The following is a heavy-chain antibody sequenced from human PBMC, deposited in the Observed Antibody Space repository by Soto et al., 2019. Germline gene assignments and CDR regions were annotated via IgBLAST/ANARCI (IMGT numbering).Heavy chain of an antibody. Sequence: SETLSLTCTVSGGSISSGGYYWSWIRQHPGKGLEWIGYIYYSGSTYYNPSLKSRVTISVDTSKNQFSLKLSSVTAADTAVYYCARGGSIWYTLFYYYYGMDVWGQGTTVPVSS. D-gene: IGHD6-13*01. V-gene: IGHV4-31*03. J-gene: IGHJ6*02. CDR2: IYYSGST. CDR3: ARGGSIWYTLFYYYYGMDV. CDR1: GGSISSGGYY.